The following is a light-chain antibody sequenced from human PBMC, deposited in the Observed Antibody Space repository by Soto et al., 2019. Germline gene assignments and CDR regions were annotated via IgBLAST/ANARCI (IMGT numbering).Light chain of an antibody. V-gene: IGKV1-39*01. CDR3: QQSYTIPT. CDR1: QSIGNF. Sequence: DIQMTQSPSSLSASVGDRVNITCRASQSIGNFLNWYQQKPGTVPKVLIYSASSLQSGVPSRFSGSGFGTYFTLTINSLQPDDFANYYCQQSYTIPTFGGGTTVEIK. CDR2: SAS. J-gene: IGKJ4*01.